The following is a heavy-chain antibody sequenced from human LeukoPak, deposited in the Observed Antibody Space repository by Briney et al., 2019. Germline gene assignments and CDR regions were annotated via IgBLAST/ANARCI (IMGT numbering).Heavy chain of an antibody. V-gene: IGHV1-2*02. D-gene: IGHD3-22*01. J-gene: IGHJ1*01. CDR2: INPDSGDT. Sequence: ASVKVSCKASGYTFTTYYMHWVRQAPGQRPEWMGWINPDSGDTNYAQRFQGRATMTRDTSISTAYMEKRRLTSDDTAVYYCARGSYDSSDFEYFQHWGQGTLVTVSS. CDR1: GYTFTTYY. CDR3: ARGSYDSSDFEYFQH.